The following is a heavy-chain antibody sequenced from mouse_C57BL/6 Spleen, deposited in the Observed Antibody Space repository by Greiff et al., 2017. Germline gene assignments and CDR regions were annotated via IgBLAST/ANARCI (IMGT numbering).Heavy chain of an antibody. CDR2: IDPSDSYT. D-gene: IGHD1-1*01. CDR3: ARPPYGSSYAGYFDV. V-gene: IGHV1-59*01. CDR1: GYTFTSYW. J-gene: IGHJ1*03. Sequence: VQLQQPGAELVRPGTSVQLSCKASGYTFTSYWMHWVKQRPGQGLEWIGVIDPSDSYTNYNQKFKGKATLTVDTSSSTAYMQLSSLTSEDSAVYYCARPPYGSSYAGYFDVWGTGTTVTVSS.